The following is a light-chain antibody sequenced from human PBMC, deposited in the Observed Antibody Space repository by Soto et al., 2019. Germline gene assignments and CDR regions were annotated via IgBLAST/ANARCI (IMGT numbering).Light chain of an antibody. V-gene: IGKV1-33*01. Sequence: DIQMTQSPSSLSPSLGGRLTVTCQASQDISNYLNWYQQEPGKAPKLLVYDASNLETGVPSRFSGRGSGTDFTFTISSLQPEDIATYYCQQYDNLPPYTFGQGTRLEIK. CDR3: QQYDNLPPYT. CDR1: QDISNY. CDR2: DAS. J-gene: IGKJ5*01.